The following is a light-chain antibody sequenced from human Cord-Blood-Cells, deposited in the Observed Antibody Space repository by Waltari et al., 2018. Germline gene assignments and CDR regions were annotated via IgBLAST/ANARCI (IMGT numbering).Light chain of an antibody. J-gene: IGKJ5*01. CDR3: QQYYSTPIT. V-gene: IGKV4-1*01. Sequence: DIVMTQSPASLAVTLGERANINCRTSQSVLYSSNNKNYLAWYQQKPGQPPKLLIYWASTRESGVPDRFSGSGSGTDFTLTISSLQAEDVAVYYCQQYYSTPITFGQGTRLEIK. CDR2: WAS. CDR1: QSVLYSSNNKNY.